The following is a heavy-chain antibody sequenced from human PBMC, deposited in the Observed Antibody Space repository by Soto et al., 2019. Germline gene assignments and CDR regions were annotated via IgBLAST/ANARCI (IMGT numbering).Heavy chain of an antibody. Sequence: PSETLSLTCAVSGGSISSSNWWSWVRQPPGKGLEWIGEIYHSGSTNYNPSLKSRVTISVDTSKNQFSLKLSSVTAADTAVYYCAREANCISTSCYHGGWFDPWGQRTLVTVSS. CDR2: IYHSGST. V-gene: IGHV4-4*02. D-gene: IGHD2-2*01. CDR1: GGSISSSNW. CDR3: AREANCISTSCYHGGWFDP. J-gene: IGHJ5*02.